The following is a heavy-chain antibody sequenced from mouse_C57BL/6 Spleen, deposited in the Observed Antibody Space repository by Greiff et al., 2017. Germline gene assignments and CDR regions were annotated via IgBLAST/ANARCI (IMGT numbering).Heavy chain of an antibody. V-gene: IGHV14-2*01. CDR1: GFNIKDYY. J-gene: IGHJ2*01. Sequence: VHVKQPGAELVKPGASVKLSCTASGFNIKDYYMHWVKQRTEQGLEWIGRIDPEDGETKYAPKFQGKATITADTSSNTAYLQLSSLTSEDTAVYYCARSPYYDGYYDYFDYWGQGTTLTVSS. D-gene: IGHD2-3*01. CDR2: IDPEDGET. CDR3: ARSPYYDGYYDYFDY.